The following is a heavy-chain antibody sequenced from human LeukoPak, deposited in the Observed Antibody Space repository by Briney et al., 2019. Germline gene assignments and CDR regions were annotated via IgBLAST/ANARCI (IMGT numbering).Heavy chain of an antibody. Sequence: PSETLSLTCTVSGGSISGSSYYWGWIRQPPGKGLEWIGYIYYSGSTNYNPSLKSRVTISVDTSKNQFSLKLSSVTAADTAVYYCARVAPGVGVRGVMRFDPWGQGTLVTVSS. CDR2: IYYSGST. CDR1: GGSISGSSYY. V-gene: IGHV4-61*05. J-gene: IGHJ5*02. D-gene: IGHD3-10*01. CDR3: ARVAPGVGVRGVMRFDP.